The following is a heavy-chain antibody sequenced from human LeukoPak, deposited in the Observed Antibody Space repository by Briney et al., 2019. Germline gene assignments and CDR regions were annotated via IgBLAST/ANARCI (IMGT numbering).Heavy chain of an antibody. CDR1: GFTFSSYS. D-gene: IGHD6-13*01. CDR3: ATYRAAAGTHY. J-gene: IGHJ4*02. CDR2: ISSSSSYI. V-gene: IGHV3-21*01. Sequence: GGSLRLSCAASGFTFSSYSMNWVRQAPGKGPEWVSSISSSSSYIYYADSVKGRFTISRDNAKNSLYPQMNSLRAEDTAVYYCATYRAAAGTHYWGQGTLATVSS.